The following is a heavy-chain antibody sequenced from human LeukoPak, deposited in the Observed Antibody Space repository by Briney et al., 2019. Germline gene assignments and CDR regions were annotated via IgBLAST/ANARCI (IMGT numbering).Heavy chain of an antibody. D-gene: IGHD7-27*01. CDR3: ARVGMTNALDI. V-gene: IGHV3-74*01. CDR2: INSDGSST. CDR1: GFTFRTYW. J-gene: IGHJ3*02. Sequence: QPGGSLRLSCAASGFTFRTYWKHWVRQAPGEGLVWVPRINSDGSSTSYADSVNGRFTISRDNAKNTLYLQMNSLRAEDTAVYYCARVGMTNALDIWGQGTMVTVSS.